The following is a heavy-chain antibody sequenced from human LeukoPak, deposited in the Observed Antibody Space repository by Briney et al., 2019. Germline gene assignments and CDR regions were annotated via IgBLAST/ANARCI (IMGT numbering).Heavy chain of an antibody. V-gene: IGHV4-59*12. CDR1: GDSISSYY. CDR3: ARDLYGDYAYFDY. Sequence: SETLSLTCTVSGDSISSYYWSWIRQPPGKGLEWIGYIYHSGSTNYNPSLKSRVTISIDTSKNQFSLKLSSVTAADTAVYYCARDLYGDYAYFDYWGQGTLVTVSS. D-gene: IGHD4-17*01. J-gene: IGHJ4*02. CDR2: IYHSGST.